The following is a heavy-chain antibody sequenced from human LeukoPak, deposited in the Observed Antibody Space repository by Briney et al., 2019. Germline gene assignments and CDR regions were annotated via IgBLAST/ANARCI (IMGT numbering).Heavy chain of an antibody. CDR2: ISYDGSNK. Sequence: PWGSLRLSCAASGFTFSSYAMHWVRQAPGKGLEWVAVISYDGSNKYYADSVKGRFTISRDNSKNTLYLQMNSLRAEDTAVYYCARAIGVVNVYFDYWGQGTLVTVSS. D-gene: IGHD2-15*01. J-gene: IGHJ4*02. CDR1: GFTFSSYA. V-gene: IGHV3-30-3*01. CDR3: ARAIGVVNVYFDY.